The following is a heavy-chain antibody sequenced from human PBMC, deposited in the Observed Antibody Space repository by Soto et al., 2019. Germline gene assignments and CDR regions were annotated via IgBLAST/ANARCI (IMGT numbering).Heavy chain of an antibody. CDR3: ARLSTPLRGHIAVAGLDY. V-gene: IGHV5-51*01. J-gene: IGHJ4*02. CDR1: GYSFTSYW. D-gene: IGHD6-19*01. CDR2: IYPGDSDT. Sequence: EVQLVQSGAEVKKPGESLKISCKGSGYSFTSYWIGWVRQMPGKGLEWMGIIYPGDSDTRYSPSFQGQVTISADKSISTAYLQWSSLKASDTAMYYCARLSTPLRGHIAVAGLDYWGQGTLVTVSS.